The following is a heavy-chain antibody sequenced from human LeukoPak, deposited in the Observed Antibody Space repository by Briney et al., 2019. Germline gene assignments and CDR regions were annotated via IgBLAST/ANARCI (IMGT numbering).Heavy chain of an antibody. CDR3: ARGVRRLWFGEPTGAFDI. CDR2: ISSSGSTI. J-gene: IGHJ3*02. V-gene: IGHV3-11*04. CDR1: GFTSSDYY. Sequence: GGSLRLSCAASGFTSSDYYMSWIRQAPGKGLEWVACISSSGSTIYYADSVKGRFTISRDNAKNSLYLQMNSLRAEDTAVYYCARGVRRLWFGEPTGAFDIWGQGTMVTVSS. D-gene: IGHD3-10*01.